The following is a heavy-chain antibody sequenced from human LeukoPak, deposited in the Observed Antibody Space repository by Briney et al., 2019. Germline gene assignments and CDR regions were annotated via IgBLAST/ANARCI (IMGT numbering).Heavy chain of an antibody. CDR1: GYTFTSYG. D-gene: IGHD3-10*01. V-gene: IGHV1-18*01. CDR3: ARDGAAYYYGSGWFDP. J-gene: IGHJ5*02. Sequence: ASVKVSCKASGYTFTSYGISWVRQAPGQGLEWMGWISAYNGNTNYAQKLQGRVTMTTDTSTSTAYMELRSLRSDDTAVYYCARDGAAYYYGSGWFDPWGRGTLVTVSS. CDR2: ISAYNGNT.